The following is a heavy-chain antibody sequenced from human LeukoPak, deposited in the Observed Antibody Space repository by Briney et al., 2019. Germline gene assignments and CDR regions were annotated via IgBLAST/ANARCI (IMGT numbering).Heavy chain of an antibody. D-gene: IGHD3-10*01. CDR2: INSDGSST. Sequence: PGGSLRLSCAASGFTFSSYEMNWVRHAPGKGLVWVSRINSDGSSTSYADSVKGRFTISRDNAKNTLYLQMNSLRAEDTAVYYCARGGSYSHNAFDIWGQGTMVTVSS. J-gene: IGHJ3*02. CDR1: GFTFSSYE. CDR3: ARGGSYSHNAFDI. V-gene: IGHV3-74*01.